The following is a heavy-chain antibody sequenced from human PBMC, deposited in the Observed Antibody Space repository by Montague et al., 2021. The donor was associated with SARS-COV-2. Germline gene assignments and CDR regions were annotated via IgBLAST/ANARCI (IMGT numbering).Heavy chain of an antibody. CDR3: ARIRYDILTGYQTLFDY. Sequence: PALVKPTQTLTLTCTFSGFSRSTSGMCVSWIRQPPGKALEWLARIDWDDDKYYSTSLKTRLTISKDISKNQVVLTMTNMDPVDTATYYCARIRYDILTGYQTLFDYWGQGTLVTVSS. V-gene: IGHV2-70*11. D-gene: IGHD3-9*01. CDR2: IDWDDDK. CDR1: GFSRSTSGMC. J-gene: IGHJ4*02.